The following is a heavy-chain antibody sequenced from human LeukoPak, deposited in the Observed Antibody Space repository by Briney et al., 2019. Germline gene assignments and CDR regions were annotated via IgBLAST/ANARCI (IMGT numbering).Heavy chain of an antibody. CDR1: GGSISSHY. J-gene: IGHJ6*03. CDR2: IYYSGST. CDR3: ARDLVSWDSLLPYMDV. V-gene: IGHV4-59*11. Sequence: SETLSLTCTVSGGSISSHYWSWIRQPPGKGLEWIGYIYYSGSTNYNPSLKSRVTISVDTSKNQFSLKLSSVTAADTAVYYCARDLVSWDSLLPYMDVWGKGTTVTVSS. D-gene: IGHD6-13*01.